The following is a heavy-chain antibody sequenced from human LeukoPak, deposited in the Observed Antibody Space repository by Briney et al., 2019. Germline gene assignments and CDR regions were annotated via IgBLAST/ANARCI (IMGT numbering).Heavy chain of an antibody. V-gene: IGHV4-59*08. J-gene: IGHJ4*02. CDR2: IYHSGST. CDR3: ARRQTYFDY. Sequence: SETLSLTCTVSGGSISPYFWSWIRQPPGKGLEWIGYIYHSGSTNYNPSLKSRATISVDTSKNQFSLKLSSVTAADTAVYYCARRQTYFDYWGQGTLVTVSS. CDR1: GGSISPYF.